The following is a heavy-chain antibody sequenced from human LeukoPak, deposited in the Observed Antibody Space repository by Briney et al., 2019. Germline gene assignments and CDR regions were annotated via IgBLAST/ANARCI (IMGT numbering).Heavy chain of an antibody. CDR3: AGCGGDCYSDAFDI. J-gene: IGHJ3*02. CDR1: GFTFSSYG. D-gene: IGHD2-21*02. CDR2: ISYDGSNK. V-gene: IGHV3-30*03. Sequence: GRSLRLSCAASGFTFSSYGMHWVRQAPGKGLEWVAVISYDGSNKYYADSVKGRFTISRDNSKNTLYLQMNSLRAEDTAVYYCAGCGGDCYSDAFDIWGQGTMVTVSS.